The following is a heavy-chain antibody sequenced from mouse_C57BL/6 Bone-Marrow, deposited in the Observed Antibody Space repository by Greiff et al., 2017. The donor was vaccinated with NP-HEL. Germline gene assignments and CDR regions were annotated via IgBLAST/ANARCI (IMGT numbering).Heavy chain of an antibody. Sequence: QVQLQQPGAELVKPGASVKMSCKASGSTFTSYWITWVKQRPGQGLEWIGDIYPGSGSTNYNEKFKSKATLTVDTFSSTAYMQLRSLASEDSAVYNSGRSGIGLRCLWFAYWGQGTLVTVSA. CDR1: GSTFTSYW. V-gene: IGHV1-55*01. J-gene: IGHJ3*01. D-gene: IGHD2-4*01. CDR2: IYPGSGST. CDR3: GRSGIGLRCLWFAY.